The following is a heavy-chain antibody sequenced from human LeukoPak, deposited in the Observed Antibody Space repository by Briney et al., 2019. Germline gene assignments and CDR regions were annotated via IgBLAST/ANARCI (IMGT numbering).Heavy chain of an antibody. J-gene: IGHJ4*02. V-gene: IGHV3-48*04. Sequence: PGGSLRLSCAASGFTFSSYWMGWVRQAPGKGLEWVSYISSSGNTIYYADSVKGRFTISRDNAKNSLYLQMNSLRAEDTAVYYCARDSSSSGHFDYWGQGTLVTVSS. CDR1: GFTFSSYW. D-gene: IGHD6-6*01. CDR2: ISSSGNTI. CDR3: ARDSSSSGHFDY.